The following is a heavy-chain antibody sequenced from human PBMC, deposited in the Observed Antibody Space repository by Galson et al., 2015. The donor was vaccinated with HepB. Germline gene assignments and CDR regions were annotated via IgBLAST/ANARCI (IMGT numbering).Heavy chain of an antibody. CDR1: GFTFSSFD. CDR2: ISDDGHNK. J-gene: IGHJ4*02. Sequence: SLRLSCAASGFTFSSFDMHWVRQSPGKGLEWLADISDDGHNKFYGDSVKGRFTISRDNPNNTVYLQMNSLRVEDTAIYYCARGLQWFGTYFFDYWGQGTLVTVSS. D-gene: IGHD3-10*01. CDR3: ARGLQWFGTYFFDY. V-gene: IGHV3-30*04.